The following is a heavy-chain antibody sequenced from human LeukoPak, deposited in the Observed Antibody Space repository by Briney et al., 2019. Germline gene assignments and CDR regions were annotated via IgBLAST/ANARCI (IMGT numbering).Heavy chain of an antibody. CDR1: GYTFTSNY. CDR2: FDPEDGET. Sequence: ASVKVSCKAFGYTFTSNYMHWVRQAPGKGLEWMGGFDPEDGETIYAQKFQGRVTMTEDTSTDTAYMELSSLRSEDTAVYYCATVHGYSSGWYFPSWGQGTLVTVSS. V-gene: IGHV1-24*01. CDR3: ATVHGYSSGWYFPS. J-gene: IGHJ4*02. D-gene: IGHD6-19*01.